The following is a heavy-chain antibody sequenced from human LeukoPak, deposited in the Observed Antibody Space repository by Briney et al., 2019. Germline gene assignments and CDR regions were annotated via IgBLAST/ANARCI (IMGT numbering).Heavy chain of an antibody. Sequence: PGGSLRLSCAASGFTFSRYAMSWVRQAPGKGVEWVSAISGSGGSTYYADSVKGRFTISRDNSNNTLYLQMNSLRAEDTAVYYCAKGPLSFGELLPWGQGTLVTVSS. D-gene: IGHD3-10*01. CDR3: AKGPLSFGELLP. J-gene: IGHJ5*02. V-gene: IGHV3-23*01. CDR1: GFTFSRYA. CDR2: ISGSGGST.